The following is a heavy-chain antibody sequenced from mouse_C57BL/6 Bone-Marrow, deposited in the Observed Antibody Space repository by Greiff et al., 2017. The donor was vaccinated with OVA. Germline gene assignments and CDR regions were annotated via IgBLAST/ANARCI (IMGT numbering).Heavy chain of an antibody. J-gene: IGHJ4*01. Sequence: ESGPGLVKPSQTVFLTCTVTGISITTGNYRWSWIRQFPGKKLEWIGYIYYSGTITYNPSLTSRTTITRDTPKNHFFLEMNSLTAEDTATYYCARDLVRAMDYWGQGTSVTVSA. CDR3: ARDLVRAMDY. CDR1: GISITTGNYR. CDR2: IYYSGTI. D-gene: IGHD3-3*01. V-gene: IGHV3-5*01.